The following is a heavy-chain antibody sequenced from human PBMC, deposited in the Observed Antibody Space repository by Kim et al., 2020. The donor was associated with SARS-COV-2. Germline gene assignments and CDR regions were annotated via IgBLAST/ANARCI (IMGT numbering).Heavy chain of an antibody. Sequence: SETLSLTCTVSGCSISSYYWSWIRQPPGKGLEWIGYIYYSRITNYNPSLKSRVTISVDTSKNQFSLKLSSVTAADTAVYYCARHYGGYRIYNYWGQGTLVTVAS. CDR3: ARHYGGYRIYNY. CDR1: GCSISSYY. V-gene: IGHV4-59*08. CDR2: IYYSRIT. D-gene: IGHD5-12*01. J-gene: IGHJ4*02.